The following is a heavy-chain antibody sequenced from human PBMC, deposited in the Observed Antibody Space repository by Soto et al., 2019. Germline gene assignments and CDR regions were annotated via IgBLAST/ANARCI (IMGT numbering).Heavy chain of an antibody. CDR3: AKDRGGECPDNRCYFGADY. D-gene: IGHD2-2*01. CDR2: ISHDGNTH. Sequence: VQMVESGGGVVQPGKSLRLSCETSGFTFKFYGMHWVRQAPGKGLECVAVISHDGNTHYYADSVKGRFTISRDTSKNTLYLLLNSLRLDDSSTYYCAKDRGGECPDNRCYFGADYWGQGALVTVSS. V-gene: IGHV3-30*18. J-gene: IGHJ4*02. CDR1: GFTFKFYG.